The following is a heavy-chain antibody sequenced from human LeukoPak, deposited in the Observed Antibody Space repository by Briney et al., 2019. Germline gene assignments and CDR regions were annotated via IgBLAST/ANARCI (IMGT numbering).Heavy chain of an antibody. CDR3: ARFSRAPIAAARGMDV. J-gene: IGHJ6*02. CDR1: GGSFSGYY. Sequence: SETLSLTCAVYGGSFSGYYWSWIRQPPGKGLEWIGEINHSGGTNYNPSLKSRVTISVDTSKNQFSLKLSSVTAADTAVYYCARFSRAPIAAARGMDVWGQGTTVTVSS. D-gene: IGHD6-13*01. CDR2: INHSGGT. V-gene: IGHV4-34*01.